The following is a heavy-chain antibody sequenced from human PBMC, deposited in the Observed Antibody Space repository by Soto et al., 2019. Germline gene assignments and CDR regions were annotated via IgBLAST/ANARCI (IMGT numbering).Heavy chain of an antibody. CDR2: IYSSGST. V-gene: IGHV4-59*01. CDR3: ARGLIYDSSGYYFDY. CDR1: GGNIVSFC. Sequence: PSVPMPLRYTVSGGNIVSFCCSWILKPQGKGLEWIGYIYSSGSTNYNPSLKSRVTISVDTSKNQFSLNLSSVTTADTAVYYCARGLIYDSSGYYFDYLGQGTLVTVSS. D-gene: IGHD3-22*01. J-gene: IGHJ4*02.